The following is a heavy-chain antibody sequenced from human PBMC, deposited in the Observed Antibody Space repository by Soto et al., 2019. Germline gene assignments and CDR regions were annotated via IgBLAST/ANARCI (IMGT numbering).Heavy chain of an antibody. V-gene: IGHV3-15*07. J-gene: IGHJ4*02. CDR3: TTGSVEGY. D-gene: IGHD3-3*01. CDR2: IKTKTQGETT. Sequence: EVQLVESGGGLVKPGGSLRLSCAASGFSISSAWMNWVRQAPGKGLEWVGRIKTKTQGETTDYLAPVKGRFTISRDDSKNTLYLQMNSLKMEDTAVYYCTTGSVEGYWGQGTLVTVSS. CDR1: GFSISSAW.